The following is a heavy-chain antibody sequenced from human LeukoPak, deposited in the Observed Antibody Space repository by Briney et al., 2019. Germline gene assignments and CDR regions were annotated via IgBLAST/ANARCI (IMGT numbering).Heavy chain of an antibody. CDR1: GYTFTSYY. CDR3: ATHGTVTGVDYYYYYYMDV. CDR2: INPSGGST. V-gene: IGHV1-46*01. D-gene: IGHD4-17*01. J-gene: IGHJ6*03. Sequence: ASVKVSCKASGYTFTSYYMHWVRQAPGQGLEWVGIINPSGGSTSYAQKFQGRVTMTRDTSTSTVYMALSSLRSEDTAVDYCATHGTVTGVDYYYYYYMDVWGKGTTVTVSS.